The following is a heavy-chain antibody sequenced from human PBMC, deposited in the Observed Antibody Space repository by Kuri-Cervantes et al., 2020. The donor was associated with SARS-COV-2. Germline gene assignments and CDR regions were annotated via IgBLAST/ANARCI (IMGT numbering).Heavy chain of an antibody. CDR2: MSPNSGNT. CDR3: ARWEALYYYMDV. Sequence: ASVKVSCKASGYTFTGYYMHWVRQAPGQGLEWMGWMSPNSGNTGYAQKFQGRVTMTRNTSISTAYMELSSLRSEDTAVYYCARWEALYYYMDVWGKGTTVTVSS. D-gene: IGHD1-26*01. J-gene: IGHJ6*03. V-gene: IGHV1-8*02. CDR1: GYTFTGYY.